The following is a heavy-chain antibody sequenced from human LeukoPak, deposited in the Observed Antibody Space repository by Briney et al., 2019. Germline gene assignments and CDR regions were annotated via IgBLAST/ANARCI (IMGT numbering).Heavy chain of an antibody. J-gene: IGHJ4*02. Sequence: PGGSLRLSCAASGFTFSSYEMNWFRQAPGKGLEWVSGIFGSGGSTHYADSVKGRFTISRDNSKNTVYLQMNSLRAEDTAVYYCAKTTTGYSSGRFPGWPVDYWGQGTLVTVSS. CDR3: AKTTTGYSSGRFPGWPVDY. CDR1: GFTFSSYE. CDR2: IFGSGGST. V-gene: IGHV3-23*01. D-gene: IGHD6-19*01.